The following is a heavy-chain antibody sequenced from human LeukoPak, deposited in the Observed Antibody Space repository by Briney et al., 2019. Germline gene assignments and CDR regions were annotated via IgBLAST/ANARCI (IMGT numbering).Heavy chain of an antibody. Sequence: SETLSLTCTVSGGSISSYYWNWIRQPPGKGLEWIGYIYYSGSTNYNPSLKSRVTISVDTSKNQFSLKLSSVTAADTAVYYCARHVDYDSSGYPEHDAFDIWGQGTMVTVSS. J-gene: IGHJ3*02. V-gene: IGHV4-59*08. D-gene: IGHD3-22*01. CDR3: ARHVDYDSSGYPEHDAFDI. CDR2: IYYSGST. CDR1: GGSISSYY.